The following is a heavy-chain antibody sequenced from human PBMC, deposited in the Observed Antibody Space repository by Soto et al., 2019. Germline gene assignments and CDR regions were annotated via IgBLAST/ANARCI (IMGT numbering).Heavy chain of an antibody. V-gene: IGHV3-72*01. J-gene: IGHJ4*02. CDR1: GFTLSDHY. CDR3: TCWIAARCS. Sequence: EVQLVESGGDFVQPGGSLRLSCAASGFTLSDHYMDWVRQAPGKGLEWVARTKNRSQRYTIEYAASVEGRFTISRDDSKTSLFLQMNSLKSDDTAVYYCTCWIAARCSWGQGTLVTVAS. CDR2: TKNRSQRYTI. D-gene: IGHD6-6*01.